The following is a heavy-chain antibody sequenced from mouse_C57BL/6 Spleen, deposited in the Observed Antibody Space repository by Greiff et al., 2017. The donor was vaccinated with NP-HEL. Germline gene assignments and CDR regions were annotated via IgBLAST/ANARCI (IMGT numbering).Heavy chain of an antibody. Sequence: QVQLQQSGPELVKPGASVKISCKASGYAFSSSWMNWVKQRPGKGLEWIGRIYPGDGDTNYNGKFKGKATLTADKSSSTAYMQLSSLTSEDSAVYFCAREGPPYYFDYWGQGTTLTVSS. CDR3: AREGPPYYFDY. CDR2: IYPGDGDT. J-gene: IGHJ2*01. V-gene: IGHV1-82*01. D-gene: IGHD3-3*01. CDR1: GYAFSSSW.